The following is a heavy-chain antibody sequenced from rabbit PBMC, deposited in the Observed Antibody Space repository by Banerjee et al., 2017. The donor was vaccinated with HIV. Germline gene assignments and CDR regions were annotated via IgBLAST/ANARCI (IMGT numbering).Heavy chain of an antibody. D-gene: IGHD6-1*01. CDR3: ARSGYVGYGYATDFNL. J-gene: IGHJ4*01. V-gene: IGHV1S40*01. CDR2: IYAGSSGST. CDR1: GFSFSSSYY. Sequence: QSLEESGGDLVKPGASLTLTCTASGFSFSSSYYMCWVRQAPGKGLEWIACIYAGSSGSTYYASWAKGRFTISKTSSTTVTLQMTSLTAADTATYFCARSGYVGYGYATDFNLWGQGTLVTVS.